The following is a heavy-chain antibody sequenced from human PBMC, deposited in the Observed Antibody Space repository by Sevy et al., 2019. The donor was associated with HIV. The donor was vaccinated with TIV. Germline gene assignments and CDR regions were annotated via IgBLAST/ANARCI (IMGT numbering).Heavy chain of an antibody. CDR2: IYSGGVT. J-gene: IGHJ4*02. V-gene: IGHV3-66*02. CDR1: GFTVSGNY. Sequence: GESLKISCAASGFTVSGNYMSWVRQAPGKGLEWVSVIYSGGVTYYADSVKGRFTISRDTSKTTRYLQMNSLRFEDTAVYYCASTSCSGGSCYSLIDAWGQGTLVTVSS. D-gene: IGHD2-15*01. CDR3: ASTSCSGGSCYSLIDA.